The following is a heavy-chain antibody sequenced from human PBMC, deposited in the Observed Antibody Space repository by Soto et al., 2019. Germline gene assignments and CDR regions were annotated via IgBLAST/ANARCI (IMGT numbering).Heavy chain of an antibody. CDR2: ISYDGSNK. J-gene: IGHJ6*01. CDR3: VALRYFDWTQF. CDR1: GFTFSSYG. Sequence: QVQLVESGGGVVQPGRSLRLSCAASGFTFSSYGMHWVRQAPGKGLEWVAVISYDGSNKYYADSVKGRFTISRDNSKNTLYLQMNGLRAEDTAVYYWVALRYFDWTQFWGQGTTVTVSS. V-gene: IGHV3-30*03. D-gene: IGHD3-9*01.